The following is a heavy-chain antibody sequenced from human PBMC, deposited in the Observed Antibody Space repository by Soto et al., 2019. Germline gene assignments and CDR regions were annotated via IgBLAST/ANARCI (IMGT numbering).Heavy chain of an antibody. V-gene: IGHV3-7*03. J-gene: IGHJ6*02. CDR1: GVTLTDYW. Sequence: PGGSLRLSCAVSGVTLTDYWMSWVRQAPGKGLEWVANMKRDRSEKNWVDSVKGRFTSTRDKARNAVYWELNSLRAEDTAVYYCTTQVGFMEWSQNPYYYYGMDVWGQGTTVTVAS. CDR2: MKRDRSEK. D-gene: IGHD3-3*01. CDR3: TTQVGFMEWSQNPYYYYGMDV.